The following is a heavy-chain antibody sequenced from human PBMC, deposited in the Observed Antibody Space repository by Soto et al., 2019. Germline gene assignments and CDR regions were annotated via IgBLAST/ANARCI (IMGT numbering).Heavy chain of an antibody. CDR1: GFTFSSYG. J-gene: IGHJ6*03. V-gene: IGHV3-33*01. CDR3: ARDTYCSGGSCYFYYYYYMDV. Sequence: QVQLVESGGGVVQPGRSLRLSCAASGFTFSSYGMHWVRQAPGKGLEWVAVIWYDGSNKYYADSVKGRFTISRDNSKKKPYLQKNSLGAEDTAVYYCARDTYCSGGSCYFYYYYYMDVWGKGTTVTVSS. CDR2: IWYDGSNK. D-gene: IGHD2-15*01.